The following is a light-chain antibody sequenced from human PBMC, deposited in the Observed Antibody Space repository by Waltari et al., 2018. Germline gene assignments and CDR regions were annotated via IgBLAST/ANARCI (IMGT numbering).Light chain of an antibody. V-gene: IGKV4-1*01. CDR2: WAS. CDR1: QSLLYSSNNKNY. Sequence: DIVMTQSPHSLAVSVGERATITCKSSQSLLYSSNNKNYLAWYQQKPGQPPKVLIYWASTRECGVPDRFSGSGSGTDFTLTISSLQAEDVAVYYCQQYYSTSPLTFGGGTKVEIK. J-gene: IGKJ4*01. CDR3: QQYYSTSPLT.